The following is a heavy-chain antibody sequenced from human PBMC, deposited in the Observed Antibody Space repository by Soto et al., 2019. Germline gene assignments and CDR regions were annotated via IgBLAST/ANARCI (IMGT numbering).Heavy chain of an antibody. J-gene: IGHJ6*02. CDR2: ISSSGGST. V-gene: IGHV3-23*01. D-gene: IGHD2-2*01. CDR3: VKGDTQGHCSSTSCFYYYGLDV. Sequence: EVQLLESGGGLVQPGGSLRVSCAASGFTFSISAMSWVRQAPGKGLEWVSGISSSGGSTYFADSVKGRFSISRDNSKNTLYLQMNSLRAEDTAVYFCVKGDTQGHCSSTSCFYYYGLDVWGQGTTVTVSS. CDR1: GFTFSISA.